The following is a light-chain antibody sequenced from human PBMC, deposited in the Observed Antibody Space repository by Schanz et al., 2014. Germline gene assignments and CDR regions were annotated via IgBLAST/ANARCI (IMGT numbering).Light chain of an antibody. CDR1: SSDVGGYNY. J-gene: IGLJ2*01. CDR3: SSHTAITTAVV. V-gene: IGLV2-11*01. CDR2: DVT. Sequence: QSVLTQPRSVSGSPGQSVTISCTGTSSDVGGYNYVSWYQQHPGKAPQLMIHDVTKRPSGVPDRFSGSKSGNTASLTISGLQAEDEADYHCSSHTAITTAVVFGGGTKLTVL.